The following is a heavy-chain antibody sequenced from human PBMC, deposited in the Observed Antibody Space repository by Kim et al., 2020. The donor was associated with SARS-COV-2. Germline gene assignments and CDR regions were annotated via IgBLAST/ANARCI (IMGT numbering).Heavy chain of an antibody. CDR1: GGSFSGYY. J-gene: IGHJ4*02. CDR3: ARTKTGYCSGGSCYPSAYFDY. V-gene: IGHV4-34*01. D-gene: IGHD2-15*01. CDR2: INHSGST. Sequence: SETLSLTCAVYGGSFSGYYWSWIRQPPGKGLEWIGEINHSGSTNYNPSLKSRVTISVDTSKNQFSLKLSSVTAADTAVYYCARTKTGYCSGGSCYPSAYFDYWGQGTLVTVSS.